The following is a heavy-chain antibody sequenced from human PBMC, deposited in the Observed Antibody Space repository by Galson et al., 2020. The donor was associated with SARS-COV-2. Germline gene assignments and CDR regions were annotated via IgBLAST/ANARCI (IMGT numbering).Heavy chain of an antibody. V-gene: IGHV3-23*01. CDR2: ISGSGGST. J-gene: IGHJ4*01. Sequence: GGSLRLSCAASGFTFSSYAMSWVRQAPGKGLEWVSAISGSGGSTYYADSVKGRFTISRNNSKNTLYLQMNSLRAEDTAVYYCAKAGVAGSYTSYYFDYWGHGTLVTVSS. CDR1: GFTFSSYA. CDR3: AKAGVAGSYTSYYFDY. D-gene: IGHD1-26*01.